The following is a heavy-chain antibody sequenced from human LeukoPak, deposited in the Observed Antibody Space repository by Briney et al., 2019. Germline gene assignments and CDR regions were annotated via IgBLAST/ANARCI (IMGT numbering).Heavy chain of an antibody. Sequence: PGGSLRLSCAASGFTFSSYAMRWVRQAPGKGLEWVSAISGSGGSTYYADSVKGRFTISRDNSKNTLYLQMNSLRAEDTAVYYCASQPPAEYYYDSSGYSPYYFDYWGQGTLVTVSS. CDR2: ISGSGGST. CDR1: GFTFSSYA. CDR3: ASQPPAEYYYDSSGYSPYYFDY. J-gene: IGHJ4*02. V-gene: IGHV3-23*01. D-gene: IGHD3-22*01.